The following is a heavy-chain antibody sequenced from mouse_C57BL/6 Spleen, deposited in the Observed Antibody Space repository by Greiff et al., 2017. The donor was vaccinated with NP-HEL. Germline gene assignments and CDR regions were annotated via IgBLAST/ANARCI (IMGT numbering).Heavy chain of an antibody. CDR2: IYPGSGST. CDR3: ARTRYSNYGGGAMDY. Sequence: QVQLQQPGAELVKPGASVKMSCKASGYTFTSYWITWVKQRPGQGLEWIGDIYPGSGSTNYNEKFKSKATLTVDTSSSTAYMQLSSLTSEDSAVYYCARTRYSNYGGGAMDYWGQGTSVTVSS. J-gene: IGHJ4*01. V-gene: IGHV1-55*01. CDR1: GYTFTSYW. D-gene: IGHD2-5*01.